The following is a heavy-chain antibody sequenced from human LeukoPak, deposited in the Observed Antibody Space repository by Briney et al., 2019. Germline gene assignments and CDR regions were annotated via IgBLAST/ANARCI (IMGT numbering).Heavy chain of an antibody. J-gene: IGHJ5*02. CDR3: AKGVRSGTYYNCFDP. CDR1: GFTLDNYA. Sequence: GRCLRPSWVASGFTLDNYALHCVRQAAGDCMEWISFISGDGDSTSYADSVEGRFTISRDNSKNSLYLQMSSLRAEATALYYCAKGVRSGTYYNCFDPWGQGTLVTVSS. V-gene: IGHV3-43*02. CDR2: ISGDGDST. D-gene: IGHD1-26*01.